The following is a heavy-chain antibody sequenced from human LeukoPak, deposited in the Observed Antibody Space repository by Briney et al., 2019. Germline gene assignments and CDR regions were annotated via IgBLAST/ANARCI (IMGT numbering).Heavy chain of an antibody. J-gene: IGHJ4*02. Sequence: GGSLSLSCVASGFTFSSYGMHWVRQAPGKGLEWVAVISYDGINKYYADSVKGRFTISRDNSKNTLYLQMNSLRAEDTAVYYCASEETYYFDYWGQGTLVTVSS. CDR2: ISYDGINK. V-gene: IGHV3-30*19. CDR1: GFTFSSYG. CDR3: ASEETYYFDY.